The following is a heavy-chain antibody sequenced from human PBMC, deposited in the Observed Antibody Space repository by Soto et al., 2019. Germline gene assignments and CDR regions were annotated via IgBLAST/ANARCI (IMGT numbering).Heavy chain of an antibody. D-gene: IGHD3-3*01. CDR3: ARSLLGSGYFGTYYYYYMDV. Sequence: SETLSLTCTVSGGSISSYYWSWIRQPPGKGLEWIGYIYYSGSTNYNPSLKSRVTISVDTSKNQFSLKLSSVTAADTAVYYCARSLLGSGYFGTYYYYYMDVWGKGTTVTVSS. CDR1: GGSISSYY. CDR2: IYYSGST. J-gene: IGHJ6*03. V-gene: IGHV4-59*01.